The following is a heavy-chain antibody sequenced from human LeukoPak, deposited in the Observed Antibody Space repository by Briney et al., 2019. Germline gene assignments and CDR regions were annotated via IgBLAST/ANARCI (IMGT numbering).Heavy chain of an antibody. J-gene: IGHJ4*02. CDR1: GFTFSNYW. CDR3: ARAAYASSPDY. V-gene: IGHV3-7*02. Sequence: GGSLRLSCAASGFTFSNYWMSWVRQAPGKGLEWVANIKQDGSEKYYVDSVKGRFTISRDNAKNSLYLQMNSLRDEDTAVYYCARAAYASSPDYWGQGTLVTVSS. D-gene: IGHD2-2*01. CDR2: IKQDGSEK.